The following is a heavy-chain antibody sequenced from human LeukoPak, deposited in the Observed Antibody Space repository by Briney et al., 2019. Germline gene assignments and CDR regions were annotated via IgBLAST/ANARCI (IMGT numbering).Heavy chain of an antibody. V-gene: IGHV1-2*02. J-gene: IGHJ6*03. CDR2: INPNSGGT. CDR3: ARGRTARPFYYYMDV. D-gene: IGHD6-6*01. CDR1: GYTFTGYY. Sequence: GASVKVSCKASGYTFTGYYMHWVRQAPGQGLEWMGWINPNSGGTNYAQKFQGRVTMTRDTSISTAYMELSRLRSDDTAVYYCARGRTARPFYYYMDVWGKGTTVTVSS.